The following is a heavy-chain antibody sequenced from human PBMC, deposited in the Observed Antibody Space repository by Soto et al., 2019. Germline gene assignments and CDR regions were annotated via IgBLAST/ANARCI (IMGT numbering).Heavy chain of an antibody. CDR1: GFTFEDYI. Sequence: GGSLRLSCAASGFTFEDYIMHWVRQAPGKGLEWVSLISWDGDSTYYADSVKGRFTISRDNSKNSLYLQMNSLRTEDTALYYCAKDGNSGSYYLFDYWGQGTQVTVSS. J-gene: IGHJ4*02. CDR3: AKDGNSGSYYLFDY. D-gene: IGHD1-26*01. V-gene: IGHV3-43*01. CDR2: ISWDGDST.